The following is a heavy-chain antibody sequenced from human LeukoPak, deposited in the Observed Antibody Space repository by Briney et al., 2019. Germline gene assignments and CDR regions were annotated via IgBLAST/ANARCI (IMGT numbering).Heavy chain of an antibody. D-gene: IGHD3-22*01. V-gene: IGHV4-39*01. Sequence: PSETLSLTCTVSGGSISGSSYYWGWIRQPPGKGLEWIGSIYHGGSTYYNPSLKSRVTISVDTSKNQFSLKLSSVTAADTAVYFCARHPPYYDGSGYYYPPNFDYWGQGTLVTVSS. J-gene: IGHJ4*02. CDR3: ARHPPYYDGSGYYYPPNFDY. CDR1: GGSISGSSYY. CDR2: IYHGGST.